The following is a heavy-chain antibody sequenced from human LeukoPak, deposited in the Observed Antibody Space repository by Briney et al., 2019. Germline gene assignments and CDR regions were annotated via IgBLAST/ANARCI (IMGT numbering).Heavy chain of an antibody. CDR1: GGSFSGYY. CDR3: ARGWSKDVRLRPGRYYMDV. Sequence: SETLSLTCAVYGGSFSGYYWRWIRQPPGKGLEGIGEIKQCGSTNYNPSLKSRVTISVDTSKNQFSLKLTSVTAADTAVYYCARGWSKDVRLRPGRYYMDVWGKGTTVSVSS. D-gene: IGHD4-17*01. V-gene: IGHV4-34*01. CDR2: IKQCGST. J-gene: IGHJ6*03.